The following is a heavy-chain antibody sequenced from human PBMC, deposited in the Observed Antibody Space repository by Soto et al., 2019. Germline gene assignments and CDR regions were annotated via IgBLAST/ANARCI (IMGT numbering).Heavy chain of an antibody. J-gene: IGHJ4*02. D-gene: IGHD6-6*01. Sequence: SETLSLTCTVSGGSISSGDYYWSGIRQPPGKGLEWIGYIYYSGSTYYNPSLKSRVTISVDTSKNQFSLKLSSVTAADTAVYYWARDGTYSSSPYWGQGTLVTVSS. V-gene: IGHV4-30-4*01. CDR3: ARDGTYSSSPY. CDR2: IYYSGST. CDR1: GGSISSGDYY.